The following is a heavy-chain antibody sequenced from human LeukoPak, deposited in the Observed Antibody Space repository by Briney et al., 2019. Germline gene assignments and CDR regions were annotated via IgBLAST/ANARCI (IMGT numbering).Heavy chain of an antibody. J-gene: IGHJ4*02. V-gene: IGHV3-21*01. D-gene: IGHD3-22*01. CDR3: AYDSSGYYFFDY. Sequence: PGGSLRLSCAASGFTFSSYSMNWVRQAPGKGLEWVSFISSSSNYIYYADSVKGRFTISRDNAKNSLYLQMNSLRAEDTAVYYCAYDSSGYYFFDYWGQGTLVTVSS. CDR1: GFTFSSYS. CDR2: ISSSSNYI.